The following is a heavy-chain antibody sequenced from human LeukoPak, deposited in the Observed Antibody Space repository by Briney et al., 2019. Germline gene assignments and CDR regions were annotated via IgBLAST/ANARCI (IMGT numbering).Heavy chain of an antibody. Sequence: SVKVSCKASGGTFSSYAISWVRQAPGQGLEWMGGIIPIFGTTNYAQKFQGRFTITADESTSTAYMQLSSLRSEDTAVYYCARSRRTSTWNIAAIDCCGQGTLVTVSS. D-gene: IGHD6-25*01. V-gene: IGHV1-69*01. CDR1: GGTFSSYA. CDR3: ARSRRTSTWNIAAIDC. CDR2: IIPIFGTT. J-gene: IGHJ4*02.